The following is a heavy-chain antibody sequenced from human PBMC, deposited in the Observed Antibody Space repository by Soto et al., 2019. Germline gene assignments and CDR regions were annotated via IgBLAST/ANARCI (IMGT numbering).Heavy chain of an antibody. D-gene: IGHD2-15*01. CDR2: ISGSGGST. CDR1: GFTFSSYA. V-gene: IGHV3-23*01. CDR3: AKALVAGQFAHHAFDI. Sequence: GGSLRLSCAASGFTFSSYAMSWVRQAPGKGLEWVSAISGSGGSTYYADSVKGRFTISRDNSKNTLYLQMNSLRAEDTAVYYCAKALVAGQFAHHAFDIWGQGTMVTVSS. J-gene: IGHJ3*02.